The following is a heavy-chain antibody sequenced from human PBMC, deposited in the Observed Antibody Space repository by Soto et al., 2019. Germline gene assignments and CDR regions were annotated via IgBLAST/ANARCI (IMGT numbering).Heavy chain of an antibody. Sequence: ASVNVSCTASGYTFTSYYMHWVRQAPGQGLEWMGIINPSGGSTSYAQKFQGRVTMTRDTSTRTVYMELSSLRSEDTAVYYCANDEVVVGVAATSGIAGDYWG. CDR1: GYTFTSYY. CDR3: ANDEVVVGVAATSGIAGDY. J-gene: IGHJ4*01. CDR2: INPSGGST. D-gene: IGHD2-15*01. V-gene: IGHV1-46*01.